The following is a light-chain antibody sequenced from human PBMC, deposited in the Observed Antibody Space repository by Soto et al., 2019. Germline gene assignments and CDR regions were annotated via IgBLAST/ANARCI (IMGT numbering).Light chain of an antibody. V-gene: IGKV1-5*01. Sequence: DIQMTQSPSTLSASVGDRVTITCRASQTVSSWLAWYQHKPGKAPKLLIYDVSSLERGVPSRFSGSGSGTEFTLTISSLQPDDFATYYCQQYNSYSPTFGQGTKVDI. CDR2: DVS. CDR3: QQYNSYSPT. CDR1: QTVSSW. J-gene: IGKJ1*01.